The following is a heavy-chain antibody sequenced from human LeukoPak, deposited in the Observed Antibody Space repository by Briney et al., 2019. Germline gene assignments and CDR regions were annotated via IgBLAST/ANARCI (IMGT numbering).Heavy chain of an antibody. Sequence: SETLSLTCAVYVGSFIGFHWNWIGQPPAKGREWMGYINQSGSTHYNPSLTSRVTISVEPSKNQFSLNLTSVTAADTGVYYCAPLPYYYETNGYSVAWGQGTLVTVSS. J-gene: IGHJ5*02. CDR3: APLPYYYETNGYSVA. V-gene: IGHV4-34*01. D-gene: IGHD3-22*01. CDR1: VGSFIGFH. CDR2: INQSGST.